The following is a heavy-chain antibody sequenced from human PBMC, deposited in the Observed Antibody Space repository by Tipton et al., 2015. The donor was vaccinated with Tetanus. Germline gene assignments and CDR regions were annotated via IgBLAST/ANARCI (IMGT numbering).Heavy chain of an antibody. D-gene: IGHD3-10*01. J-gene: IGHJ5*02. CDR3: ARASVTILRGVMIRGTGWFDP. V-gene: IGHV4-34*09. Sequence: TLSLTCTIYGGSFSGYYCSWIRQPPGRGLEWIVEIHPSGSTNYNPSLRSRVTLSQDTAKSQFSLKMTSVTAADTAVYFCARASVTILRGVMIRGTGWFDPWGQGTLVTVSS. CDR2: IHPSGST. CDR1: GGSFSGYY.